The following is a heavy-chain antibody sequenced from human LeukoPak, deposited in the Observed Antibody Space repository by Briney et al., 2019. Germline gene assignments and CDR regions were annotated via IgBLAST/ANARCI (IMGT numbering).Heavy chain of an antibody. CDR1: GFTFSSYE. V-gene: IGHV3-48*03. CDR2: ISSRGSTI. CDR3: ARAPGYGAAYFFDY. J-gene: IGHJ4*02. D-gene: IGHD2-15*01. Sequence: GGSLRLSRAASGFTFSSYEMNWVRQAPGKGLEWVSYISSRGSTIYYADSVKGRFTISRDNANNSLYLQMNSLRAADTTVYYCARAPGYGAAYFFDYWGEGTLVTVSS.